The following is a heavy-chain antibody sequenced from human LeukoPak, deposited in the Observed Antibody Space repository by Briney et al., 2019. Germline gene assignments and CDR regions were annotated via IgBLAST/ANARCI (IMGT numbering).Heavy chain of an antibody. CDR1: GYTFTGYY. J-gene: IGHJ4*02. CDR2: INPNSGGT. CDR3: ARPRITMVRGVKISQFDY. Sequence: GASVKVSCKASGYTFTGYYMHWVRQAPGQGLEWMGWINPNSGGTNYAQKFQGRVTMTRDTSISAAYMELSRLRSDDTAVYYCARPRITMVRGVKISQFDYWGQGTLVTVSS. V-gene: IGHV1-2*02. D-gene: IGHD3-10*01.